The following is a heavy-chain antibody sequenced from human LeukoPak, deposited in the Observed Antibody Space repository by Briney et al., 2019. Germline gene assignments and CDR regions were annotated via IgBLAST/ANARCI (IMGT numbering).Heavy chain of an antibody. Sequence: EASVKVSCKASGYTFTGYYMHWLRQAPGQGLEWMGWINPNSGGTNYAQKFQGRVTMTRDTSISTAYMELSRLRSDDTAVYYCARDSGPNYYDSSGYYRWFDPWGQGTLVTVSS. J-gene: IGHJ5*02. CDR2: INPNSGGT. CDR3: ARDSGPNYYDSSGYYRWFDP. D-gene: IGHD3-22*01. CDR1: GYTFTGYY. V-gene: IGHV1-2*02.